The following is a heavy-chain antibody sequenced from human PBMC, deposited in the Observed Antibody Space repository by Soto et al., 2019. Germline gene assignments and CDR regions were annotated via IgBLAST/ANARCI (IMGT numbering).Heavy chain of an antibody. V-gene: IGHV4-30-4*01. CDR3: AGPMVRGVIRFDY. CDR1: GGSISSGDYY. J-gene: IGHJ4*02. D-gene: IGHD3-10*01. CDR2: IYYSGST. Sequence: NPSETLSLTCTVSGGSISSGDYYWSWIRQPPGKGLEWIGYIYYSGSTYYNPSLKSRVTISVDTSKNQFSLKLSSVTAEDTAVYYCAGPMVRGVIRFDYWGQGTLVTVSS.